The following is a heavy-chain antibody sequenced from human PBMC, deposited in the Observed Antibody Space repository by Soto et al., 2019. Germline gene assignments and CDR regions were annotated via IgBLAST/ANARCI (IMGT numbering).Heavy chain of an antibody. Sequence: GGSLRLSYAASGFTFSDYYMGWVRQAPGRGLEWISYSSNSGTFTKYATSVKGRFSISRDNAKNSLYLQMNSLRVEDTAVYYCAKDGSPSISIFGVIPLYAMDVWGQGTTVTVSS. V-gene: IGHV3-11*05. CDR3: AKDGSPSISIFGVIPLYAMDV. J-gene: IGHJ6*02. CDR2: SSNSGTFT. D-gene: IGHD3-3*01. CDR1: GFTFSDYY.